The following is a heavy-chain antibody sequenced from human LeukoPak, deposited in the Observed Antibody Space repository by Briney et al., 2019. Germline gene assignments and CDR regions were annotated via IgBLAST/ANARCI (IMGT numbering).Heavy chain of an antibody. D-gene: IGHD2-15*01. CDR1: GFTFSSYW. CDR3: ARGQRARDIVVVVAAKVYYYMDV. V-gene: IGHV3-7*01. CDR2: IKQDGSEK. J-gene: IGHJ6*03. Sequence: PGGSLRLSCAASGFTFSSYWMSWVRQAPGKGLEWVANIKQDGSEKYYVDSVKGRFTISRDNAKNSLYLQMNSLRAEDTAVYYCARGQRARDIVVVVAAKVYYYMDVWGKGTTVTISS.